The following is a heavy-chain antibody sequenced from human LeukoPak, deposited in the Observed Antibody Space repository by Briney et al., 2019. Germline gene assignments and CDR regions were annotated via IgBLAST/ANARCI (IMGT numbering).Heavy chain of an antibody. CDR2: IYYSGST. CDR1: GGSISSSSYY. Sequence: SETLSLTCTVSGGSISSSSYYWGWIRQPAGKGLEWIGSIYYSGSTYYNPSLKSRVTISVDTSKNQFSLKLSSVTAADTAVYYCARGNYYDSSGYYSPFDYWGQGTLVTVSS. J-gene: IGHJ4*02. D-gene: IGHD3-22*01. V-gene: IGHV4-39*01. CDR3: ARGNYYDSSGYYSPFDY.